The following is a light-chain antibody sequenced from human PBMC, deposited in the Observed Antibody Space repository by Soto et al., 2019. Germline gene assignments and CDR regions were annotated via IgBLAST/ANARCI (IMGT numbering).Light chain of an antibody. V-gene: IGKV3-20*01. J-gene: IGKJ1*01. CDR1: QSVSSNF. CDR2: GAS. CDR3: QQYGSAPRT. Sequence: EIVLTQSPGTLSLSPGDRATLSCRASQSVSSNFLAWYQQKPGLAPRLLIYGASIRATGIPDRFSGSGSGTDFTLTIRRLEPEDFAMYFCQQYGSAPRTFGQGTKVEIK.